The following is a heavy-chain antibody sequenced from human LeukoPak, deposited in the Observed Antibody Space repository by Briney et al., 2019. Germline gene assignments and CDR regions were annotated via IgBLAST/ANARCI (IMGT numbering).Heavy chain of an antibody. CDR1: GYTFTSYA. D-gene: IGHD5-24*01. J-gene: IGHJ4*02. CDR3: ASVDGYNYFDY. V-gene: IGHV1-3*01. CDR2: INAGNGNT. Sequence: ASVKVSCKASGYTFTSYAMHWVRQAPGQRLEWMGWINAGNGNTKYSQKFQGRVTITADESTSTAYMELSSLRSEDTAVYYCASVDGYNYFDYWGQGTLVTVSS.